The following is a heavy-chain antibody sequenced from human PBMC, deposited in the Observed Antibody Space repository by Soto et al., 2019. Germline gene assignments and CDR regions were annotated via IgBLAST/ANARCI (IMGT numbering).Heavy chain of an antibody. Sequence: SETLSLTCAVYGGSFSGNYWTWIRQPPGKGLEWVAEINHSGSSNYNPSLRSRVTISVDTAKNQFSLTLNSVTAADTAVYYCARQITGTNGFDYWGQGTLVTVSS. V-gene: IGHV4-34*01. J-gene: IGHJ4*02. CDR1: GGSFSGNY. D-gene: IGHD1-7*01. CDR3: ARQITGTNGFDY. CDR2: INHSGSS.